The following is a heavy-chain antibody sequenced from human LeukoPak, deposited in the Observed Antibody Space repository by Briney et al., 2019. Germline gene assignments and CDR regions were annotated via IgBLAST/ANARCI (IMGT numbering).Heavy chain of an antibody. Sequence: SETLSLTCAVSGVSISSGGYSWTWIRQPPGKGLEWIGYIYYSGSTYYNPSLKSRVTISVDTSKNQFSLKLSSVTAADTAVYYCARGYYDFWSGYYTDTWGQGTLVTVSS. CDR2: IYYSGST. CDR3: ARGYYDFWSGYYTDT. J-gene: IGHJ5*02. CDR1: GVSISSGGYS. V-gene: IGHV4-31*11. D-gene: IGHD3-3*01.